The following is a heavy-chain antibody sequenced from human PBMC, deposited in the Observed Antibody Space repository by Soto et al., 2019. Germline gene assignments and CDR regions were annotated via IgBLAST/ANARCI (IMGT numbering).Heavy chain of an antibody. CDR1: GYTFTSYY. J-gene: IGHJ4*02. CDR2: INPSGGST. CDR3: VIAARGSFDY. Sequence: GASVKVSCKASGYTFTSYYMHWVRQAPGQGLEWIGIINPSGGSTSYAQKFQGRVTMTRDTSTSTVYMELSSLRSEDTAVYYCVIAARGSFDYWGQGTLVTVSS. V-gene: IGHV1-46*01. D-gene: IGHD6-6*01.